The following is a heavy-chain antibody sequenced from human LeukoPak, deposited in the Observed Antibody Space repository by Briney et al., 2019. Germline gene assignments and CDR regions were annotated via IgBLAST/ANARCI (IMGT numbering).Heavy chain of an antibody. V-gene: IGHV4-59*01. CDR2: IYYSGST. Sequence: KPSETLSLTCTVSGGSISSYYWSWIRQPPGKGLECIGYIYYSGSTNYNPSLKSRVTISVDTSKNQFSLKLSSVTAADTAVYYCARALGGAMGYWGQGTLVTVSS. D-gene: IGHD3-16*01. CDR3: ARALGGAMGY. CDR1: GGSISSYY. J-gene: IGHJ4*02.